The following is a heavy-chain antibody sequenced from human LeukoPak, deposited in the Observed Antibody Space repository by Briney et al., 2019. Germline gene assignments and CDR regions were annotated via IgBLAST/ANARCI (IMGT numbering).Heavy chain of an antibody. CDR3: ARRFDS. CDR2: ISGSTSTI. V-gene: IGHV3-48*02. J-gene: IGHJ4*02. CDR1: GFTFSTCS. Sequence: GGSLRLSCAASGFTFSTCSMTWVRQAPGKGLEWVSSISGSTSTIYYADSVKGRFTISRDNAKNSLYLQMTSLRDEDTAVYYCARRFDSWGQGTLVTVSS.